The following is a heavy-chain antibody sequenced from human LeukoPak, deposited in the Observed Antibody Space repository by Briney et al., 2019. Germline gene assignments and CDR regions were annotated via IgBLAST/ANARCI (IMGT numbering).Heavy chain of an antibody. CDR2: INAGNGNT. CDR1: GYTFTSYA. V-gene: IGHV1-3*01. CDR3: ARDPSYGDYVDPYFDY. J-gene: IGHJ4*02. Sequence: ASVKVSRKASGYTFTSYAMHWVRQAPGQRLEWMGWINAGNGNTKYSQKSQGRVTITRDTSASTAYMELSSLRSEDTAVYYCARDPSYGDYVDPYFDYWGQGTLVTVSS. D-gene: IGHD4-17*01.